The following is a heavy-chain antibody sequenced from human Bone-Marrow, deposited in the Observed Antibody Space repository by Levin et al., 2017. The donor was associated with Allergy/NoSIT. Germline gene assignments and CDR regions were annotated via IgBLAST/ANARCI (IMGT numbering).Heavy chain of an antibody. CDR1: GFTFSSYA. CDR2: ISYDGSNK. D-gene: IGHD2-15*01. CDR3: ARDRAFCSGGSCYTGGDLNR. Sequence: SCAASGFTFSSYAMHWVRQAPGKGLEWVAVISYDGSNKYYADSVKGRFTISRDNSKNTLYLQMNSLRAEDTAVYYCARDRAFCSGGSCYTGGDLNRWGQGTMVTVSS. V-gene: IGHV3-30-3*01. J-gene: IGHJ3*01.